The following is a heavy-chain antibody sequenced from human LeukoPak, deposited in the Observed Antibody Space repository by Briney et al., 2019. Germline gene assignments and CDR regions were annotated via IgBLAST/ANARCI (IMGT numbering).Heavy chain of an antibody. CDR2: INHSGST. CDR3: ARREVWYKRRHSSGWYFY. Sequence: PSETLSLTCAVYGGSFSGYYWSWIRQPPGKGLEWIGEINHSGSTNYNPSLKSRVTISVDTSKNQFSLKLSSVTAADTAVYYCARREVWYKRRHSSGWYFYWGQGTLVTVSS. V-gene: IGHV4-34*01. J-gene: IGHJ4*02. CDR1: GGSFSGYY. D-gene: IGHD6-19*01.